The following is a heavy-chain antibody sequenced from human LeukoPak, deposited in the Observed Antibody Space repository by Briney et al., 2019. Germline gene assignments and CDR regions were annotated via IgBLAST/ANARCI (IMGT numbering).Heavy chain of an antibody. D-gene: IGHD7-27*01. CDR1: GFTFSSYS. J-gene: IGHJ6*03. Sequence: GGSLRLSCAASGFTFSSYSMNWVRQAPGKGLEWVSSISSSSSYIYYADSVKGRFTISRDNAKNSLYLQMNSLRAEDTAVYYCASGPGDRYYFYYMDVWGKGTTVTVSS. CDR2: ISSSSSYI. V-gene: IGHV3-21*01. CDR3: ASGPGDRYYFYYMDV.